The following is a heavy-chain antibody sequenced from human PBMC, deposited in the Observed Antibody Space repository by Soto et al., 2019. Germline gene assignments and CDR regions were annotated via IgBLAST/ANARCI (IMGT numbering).Heavy chain of an antibody. CDR3: ARENSKEYFQH. V-gene: IGHV3-53*01. D-gene: IGHD4-4*01. Sequence: GGSLRLSCAASGFTVSSNYMSWVRQAPGKGLEWVSVIYSGGSTYYADSVKGRFTISRDNSKNTLYLQMNSLRAEDTAVYYCARENSKEYFQHWGQGTLVTVSS. J-gene: IGHJ1*01. CDR2: IYSGGST. CDR1: GFTVSSNY.